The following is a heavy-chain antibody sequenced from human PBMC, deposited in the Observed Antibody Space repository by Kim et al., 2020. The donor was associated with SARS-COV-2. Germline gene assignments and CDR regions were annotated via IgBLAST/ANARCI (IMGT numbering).Heavy chain of an antibody. CDR2: FDPEDGET. CDR1: GYTLTELS. D-gene: IGHD6-19*01. V-gene: IGHV1-24*01. Sequence: ASVKVSCKVSGYTLTELSMHWVRQAPGKGLEWMGGFDPEDGETIYAQKFQGRVTMTEDTSTDTAYMELSSLRSEDTAVYYCATVLAPQWLVEGTFDYWGQGTLVTVSS. CDR3: ATVLAPQWLVEGTFDY. J-gene: IGHJ4*02.